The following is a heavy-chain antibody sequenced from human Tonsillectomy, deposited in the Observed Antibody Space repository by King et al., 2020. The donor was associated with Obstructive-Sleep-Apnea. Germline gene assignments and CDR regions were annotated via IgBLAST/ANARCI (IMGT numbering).Heavy chain of an antibody. CDR1: GYIFSSYW. CDR3: AREGCSGGSCYGWFDP. V-gene: IGHV5-51*01. Sequence: QLVQSGAEVKKPGESLKLSCKGSGYIFSSYWIAWVRQRPGKGLEWMGIIYPGDSDTRYSPSFQGQVTLSADESSSTVYLQWSSLKASDSGMYYCAREGCSGGSCYGWFDPWGQGTLVTVSS. CDR2: IYPGDSDT. D-gene: IGHD2-15*01. J-gene: IGHJ5*02.